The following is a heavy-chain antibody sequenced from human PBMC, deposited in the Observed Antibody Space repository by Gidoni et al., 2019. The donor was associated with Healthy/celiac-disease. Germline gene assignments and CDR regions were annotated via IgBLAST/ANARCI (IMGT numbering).Heavy chain of an antibody. CDR1: GCSISSSSYY. V-gene: IGHV4-39*01. CDR2: IYYSGST. D-gene: IGHD6-6*01. CDR3: ASSSSSPDLFDY. J-gene: IGHJ4*02. Sequence: QLQLQESGPGLVKPSETLSLPSTVSGCSISSSSYYWGWIRQPPGKGLEWIGSIYYSGSTYYNPSLKSRVTISVDTSKNQFSLKLSSVTAADTAVYYCASSSSSPDLFDYWGQGTLVTVSS.